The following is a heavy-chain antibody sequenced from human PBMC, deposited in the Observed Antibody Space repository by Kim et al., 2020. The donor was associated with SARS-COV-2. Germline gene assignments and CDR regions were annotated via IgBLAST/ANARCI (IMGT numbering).Heavy chain of an antibody. Sequence: SVKVSCKASGGTFSSYAISWVRQAPGQGLEWMGGIIPIFGTANYAQKFQGRVTITADESTSTAYMELSSLRSEDTAVYYCAREYNWDTAMVYGYFDYWGQGTLVTVSS. J-gene: IGHJ4*02. CDR2: IIPIFGTA. CDR1: GGTFSSYA. CDR3: AREYNWDTAMVYGYFDY. V-gene: IGHV1-69*13. D-gene: IGHD5-18*01.